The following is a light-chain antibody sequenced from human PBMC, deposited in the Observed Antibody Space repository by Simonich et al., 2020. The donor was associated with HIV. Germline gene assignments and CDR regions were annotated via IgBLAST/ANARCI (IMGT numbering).Light chain of an antibody. CDR2: EVT. CDR1: TSDVGAFKF. J-gene: IGLJ3*02. CDR3: SSYAGSNNWV. V-gene: IGLV2-8*01. Sequence: QSALTQPASVSGSPGQSITISCTGATSDVGAFKFVSWYHQHPVKAPQLMIYEVTKRPSGVPDRFSGSKSGNTASLTVSGLQAEDEADYYCSSYAGSNNWVFGGGTKLTVL.